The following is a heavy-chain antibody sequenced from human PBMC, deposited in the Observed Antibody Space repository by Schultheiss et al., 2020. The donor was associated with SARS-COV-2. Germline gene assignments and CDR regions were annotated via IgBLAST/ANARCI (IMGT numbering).Heavy chain of an antibody. CDR2: IYYSGST. J-gene: IGHJ4*02. CDR1: GGSISSYY. D-gene: IGHD3-22*01. V-gene: IGHV4-59*12. Sequence: SETLSLTCTVSGGSISSYYWSWIRQPPGKGLEWIGYIYYSGSTYYNPSLKSRVTISVDTSKNQFSLKLSSVTAADTAVYYCARDLSGYYYDMDFDYWGQGTLVTVSS. CDR3: ARDLSGYYYDMDFDY.